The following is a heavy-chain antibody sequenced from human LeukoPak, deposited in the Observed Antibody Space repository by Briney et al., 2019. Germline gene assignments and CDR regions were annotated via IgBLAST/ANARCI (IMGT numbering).Heavy chain of an antibody. Sequence: PGGSLRLSCAGSGLTSSIYGLSWVRQAPGKGLQWVAAVVGSAGSTFYADSVKGRFTISRDNSKNTLFLQMNSLRAEDTAVYYCAKDGLWFGDLTYFDYWGQGTLVTVSS. CDR3: AKDGLWFGDLTYFDY. CDR2: VVGSAGST. J-gene: IGHJ4*02. D-gene: IGHD3-10*01. V-gene: IGHV3-23*01. CDR1: GLTSSIYG.